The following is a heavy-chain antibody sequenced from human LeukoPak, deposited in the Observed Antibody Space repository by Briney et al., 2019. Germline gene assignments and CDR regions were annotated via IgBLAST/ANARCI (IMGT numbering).Heavy chain of an antibody. CDR2: IKQDGSEK. Sequence: GGSLRLSCAASGFTFSNYWMSWVRQAPGKGLEWVANIKQDGSEKYYVDSVKGRFTISRDNAKNSLYLQMNSLRAEDTAVYYCARDSDTMVRGVMDYWGQGTLVTVSS. CDR1: GFTFSNYW. CDR3: ARDSDTMVRGVMDY. J-gene: IGHJ4*02. V-gene: IGHV3-7*01. D-gene: IGHD3-10*01.